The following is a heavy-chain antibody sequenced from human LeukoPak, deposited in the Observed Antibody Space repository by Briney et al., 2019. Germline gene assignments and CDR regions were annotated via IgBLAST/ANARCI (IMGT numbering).Heavy chain of an antibody. D-gene: IGHD3-3*01. V-gene: IGHV3-74*03. CDR1: GITLSNYG. Sequence: GGSLRLSCAVSGITLSNYGMSWVRQAPGKGLELVSRIDNDGHGILYADSVKGRFTTSRDNAKNTLYLQMNSLRFEDTAVYYCATGGGWVPSFGVVTHIDVWGKGTTVTVSS. CDR3: ATGGGWVPSFGVVTHIDV. CDR2: IDNDGHGI. J-gene: IGHJ6*03.